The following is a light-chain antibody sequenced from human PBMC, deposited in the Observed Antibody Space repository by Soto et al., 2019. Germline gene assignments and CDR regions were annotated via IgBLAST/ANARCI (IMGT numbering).Light chain of an antibody. Sequence: QSVLTQPPSASGTPGQRVTISCSGSSSHIGSNTVNWYQQLPGTSPKLLISSNNQRPSGVPDRFSGSKSGTSASLAISGLQSEDEADYYCAAWDDSLNGHVFGTGTKLTVL. CDR2: SNN. V-gene: IGLV1-44*01. CDR3: AAWDDSLNGHV. J-gene: IGLJ1*01. CDR1: SSHIGSNT.